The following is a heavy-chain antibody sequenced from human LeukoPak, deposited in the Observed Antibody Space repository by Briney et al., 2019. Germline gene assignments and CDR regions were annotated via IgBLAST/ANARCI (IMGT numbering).Heavy chain of an antibody. Sequence: GRSLRLSCAASGFTFSSYGMHWVRQAPGKGLEWVAVISYDGSNKYYADSVKGQFTISRDNSKNTLYLQMNSLRAEDTAVYYCAKDPRAYSSGYYFDYWGQGTLVTVSS. D-gene: IGHD3-22*01. CDR1: GFTFSSYG. J-gene: IGHJ4*02. CDR2: ISYDGSNK. CDR3: AKDPRAYSSGYYFDY. V-gene: IGHV3-30*18.